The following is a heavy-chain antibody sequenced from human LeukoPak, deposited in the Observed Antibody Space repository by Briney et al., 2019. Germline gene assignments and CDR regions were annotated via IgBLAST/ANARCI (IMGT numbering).Heavy chain of an antibody. CDR1: GFTFSSYA. Sequence: PGGSLRLSCAASGFTFSSYAMSWVRQAPGQGLEWVAAISGSGGTTYYADSVKGRFTISRDNSKNTLHLQMNSLRAEDTAIYYCAKGAGGGGEERYWGQGTLVTVSS. CDR3: AKGAGGGGEERY. D-gene: IGHD2-15*01. J-gene: IGHJ4*02. V-gene: IGHV3-23*01. CDR2: ISGSGGTT.